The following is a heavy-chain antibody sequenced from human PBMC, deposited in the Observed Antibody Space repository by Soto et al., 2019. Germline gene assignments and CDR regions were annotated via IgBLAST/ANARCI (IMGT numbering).Heavy chain of an antibody. CDR3: ARAPRSGDCFDY. V-gene: IGHV4-59*01. CDR1: GGSMNRYW. D-gene: IGHD3-10*01. J-gene: IGHJ4*02. CDR2: VYSGGST. Sequence: QVQLQESGPGLVKPSETLSLTCTVSGGSMNRYWWSWIRQPPGKGLEWIGYVYSGGSTFYNPSLPGRVTISADTSKTRFSLRLPSVTAADTAVYFCARAPRSGDCFDYWGQGTLVTVSS.